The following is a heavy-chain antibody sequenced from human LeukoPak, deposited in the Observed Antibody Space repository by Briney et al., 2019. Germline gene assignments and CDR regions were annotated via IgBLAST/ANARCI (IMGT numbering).Heavy chain of an antibody. Sequence: SETLSLTCAVYGGSFSNYYWSWIRQPPGKGLEWIGEINHSGSTNYNPSLKSRVIISIDTSKNQFSLKLSSVTAADTAVYYCARVSGSSGWYWYFDLWGRGTLVTVSS. V-gene: IGHV4-34*01. CDR2: INHSGST. CDR3: ARVSGSSGWYWYFDL. J-gene: IGHJ2*01. CDR1: GGSFSNYY. D-gene: IGHD6-19*01.